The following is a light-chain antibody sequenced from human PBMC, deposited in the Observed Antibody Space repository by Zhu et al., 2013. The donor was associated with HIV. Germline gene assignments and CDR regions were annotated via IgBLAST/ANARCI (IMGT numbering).Light chain of an antibody. CDR1: SAYSKYI. J-gene: IGLJ2*01. CDR2: LEGSGTY. Sequence: QTVVTQSSSASASLGSSVKLTCTLNSAYSKYIITWHQQQPGKAPRFLMKLEGSGTYYKGSGVPDRFSGSSSGADRYLTISNLQFEDEADYYCETWDGYVVFGGGTKLTVL. V-gene: IGLV4-60*02. CDR3: ETWDGYVV.